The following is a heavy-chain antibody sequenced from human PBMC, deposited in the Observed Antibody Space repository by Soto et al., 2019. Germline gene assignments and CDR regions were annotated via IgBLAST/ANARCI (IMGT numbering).Heavy chain of an antibody. J-gene: IGHJ5*02. CDR1: GYTFSAYY. CDR3: ARGSWFDP. CDR2: INPRGGSA. V-gene: IGHV1-46*01. Sequence: QVHLVQSGAEVKKPGASVKVSCKASGYTFSAYYMNWVRQAPGQGLEWMGIINPRGGSATYTQKFQGRVTMTRDTSTSTVYMELSSLRSEDTAVYYCARGSWFDPWGQGTPVTVSA.